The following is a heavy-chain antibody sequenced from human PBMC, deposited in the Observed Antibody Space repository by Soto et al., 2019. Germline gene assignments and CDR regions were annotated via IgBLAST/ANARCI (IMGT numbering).Heavy chain of an antibody. D-gene: IGHD4-17*01. CDR1: GGTFSSYT. Sequence: SVKVSCKASGGTFSSYTISWVRQAPGQGLEWMGRIIPILGIANYAQKFQGRVTITADKSTSTAYMELSSLRSEDTAVYYCARVTTPDYGDYESRGTYYYYYYMDVWXKGXTVXVSS. CDR3: ARVTTPDYGDYESRGTYYYYYYMDV. CDR2: IIPILGIA. J-gene: IGHJ6*03. V-gene: IGHV1-69*02.